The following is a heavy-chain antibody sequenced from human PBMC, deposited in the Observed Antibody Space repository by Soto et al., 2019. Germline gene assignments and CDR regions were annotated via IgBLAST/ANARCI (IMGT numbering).Heavy chain of an antibody. V-gene: IGHV6-1*01. J-gene: IGHJ6*02. D-gene: IGHD1-7*01. CDR1: GDSVSSNSAA. Sequence: PSQTLSLTRAISGDSVSSNSAAWNWIRQSPSRGLEWLGRTYYRSKWYNDYAVSVKSRITINPDTSKNQFSLQLNSVTPEDTAVYYCARVNWNLGYCGMDVWGQGTTVTVSS. CDR2: TYYRSKWYN. CDR3: ARVNWNLGYCGMDV.